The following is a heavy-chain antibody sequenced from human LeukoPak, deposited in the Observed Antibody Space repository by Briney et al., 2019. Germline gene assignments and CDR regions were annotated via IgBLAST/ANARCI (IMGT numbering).Heavy chain of an antibody. CDR3: ATEVDSSGYYPQFDY. Sequence: ASVTVSCTVSGYTLTELSMHWVRQAPGKGLEWMGGFDPEDGETIYAQKFQGRVTMTEDTSTDTAYMELSSLRSEDTAVYYCATEVDSSGYYPQFDYWGQGTLVTVSS. V-gene: IGHV1-24*01. D-gene: IGHD3-22*01. CDR2: FDPEDGET. J-gene: IGHJ4*02. CDR1: GYTLTELS.